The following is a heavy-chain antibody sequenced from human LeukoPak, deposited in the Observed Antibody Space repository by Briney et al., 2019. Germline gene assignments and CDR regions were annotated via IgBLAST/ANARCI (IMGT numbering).Heavy chain of an antibody. CDR3: ARDLLDTYYYGSGSYEGPDY. V-gene: IGHV3-9*01. Sequence: PGGSLRLSCAASGFAFDDYAMHWVRQAPGKGLEWVSTISWNSGSIGYADSVKGRFTISRDNSKNTLYLQMNSLRAEDTAVYYCARDLLDTYYYGSGSYEGPDYWGQGTLVTVSS. CDR2: ISWNSGSI. D-gene: IGHD3-10*01. J-gene: IGHJ4*02. CDR1: GFAFDDYA.